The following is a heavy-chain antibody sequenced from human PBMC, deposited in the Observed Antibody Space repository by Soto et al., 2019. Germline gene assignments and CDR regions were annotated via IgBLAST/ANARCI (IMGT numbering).Heavy chain of an antibody. CDR1: GISFSSNA. CDR3: VEGGRTTVTDFDY. V-gene: IGHV3-64D*06. J-gene: IGHJ4*02. Sequence: GGSLRLSCSASGISFSSNAMHWVRQAPGKGLEYVSAITYNGGSTYYADSVKGRFTISRDNSKNTLYLQMTTLRPEDTAVYYCVEGGRTTVTDFDYWGQGTLVTVSS. CDR2: ITYNGGST. D-gene: IGHD4-4*01.